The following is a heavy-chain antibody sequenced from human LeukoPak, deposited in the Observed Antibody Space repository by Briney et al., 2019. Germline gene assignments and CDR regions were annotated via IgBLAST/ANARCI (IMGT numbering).Heavy chain of an antibody. CDR3: ARSNPGIAAAGHY. Sequence: GGSLRLSCAASGFTFSSYSMNWVRQAPGKGLEWVSSISSSSSYIYYADSVKGRFTISRDNAKNSLYLQMNSLRAEDTAVYYCARSNPGIAAAGHYWGQGTLVTVSS. D-gene: IGHD6-13*01. J-gene: IGHJ4*02. CDR2: ISSSSSYI. V-gene: IGHV3-21*04. CDR1: GFTFSSYS.